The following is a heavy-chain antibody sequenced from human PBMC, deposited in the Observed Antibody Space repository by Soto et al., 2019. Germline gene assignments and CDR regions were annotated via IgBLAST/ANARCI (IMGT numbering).Heavy chain of an antibody. D-gene: IGHD4-17*01. J-gene: IGHJ4*02. CDR3: ARDPGGLRWPSGGDF. V-gene: IGHV3-23*01. CDR1: GFTFSSYA. Sequence: EVQLLESGGGLVQPGGSLRLSCAASGFTFSSYAMSWVRQAPGKGLEWVSAISGSGGSTYYADSVKGRFTISRDNSKNTLYQKMNSLRAENTAEYYCARDPGGLRWPSGGDFWGKGTPVTVSS. CDR2: ISGSGGST.